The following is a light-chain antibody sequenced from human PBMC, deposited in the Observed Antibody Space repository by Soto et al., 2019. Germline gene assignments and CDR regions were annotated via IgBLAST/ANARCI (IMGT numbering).Light chain of an antibody. V-gene: IGLV2-14*01. CDR3: SSYSTSSTPSYV. CDR1: SSDVGGHNH. Sequence: QSALTKPASVSGSPGQSITISCSGTSSDVGGHNHVSWYQQHPGKAPKLMIYAVSDRPSGVSDRFSGSKSGNTASLTISGLQAEYEADYYCSSYSTSSTPSYVFGTGTKVTVL. CDR2: AVS. J-gene: IGLJ1*01.